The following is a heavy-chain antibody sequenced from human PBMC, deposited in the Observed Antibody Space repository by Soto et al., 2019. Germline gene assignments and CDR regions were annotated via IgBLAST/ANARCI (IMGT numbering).Heavy chain of an antibody. D-gene: IGHD4-17*01. CDR2: IYWDDDK. V-gene: IGHV2-5*02. CDR3: AHSDYIRPLDS. J-gene: IGHJ4*02. CDR1: GFSLSTTGVG. Sequence: QITLKESGPTLVKPTQTLTLTCTFSGFSLSTTGVGVGWIRQPPGKALEWLALIYWDDDKRYSPSLKSRLTITKDTSKNQVVLTMANMDPLDTATYYCAHSDYIRPLDSWGQGTLVTVSS.